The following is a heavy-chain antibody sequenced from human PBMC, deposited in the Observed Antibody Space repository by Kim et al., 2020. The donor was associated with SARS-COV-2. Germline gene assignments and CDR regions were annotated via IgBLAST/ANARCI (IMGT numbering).Heavy chain of an antibody. D-gene: IGHD6-13*01. V-gene: IGHV7-4-1*02. J-gene: IGHJ3*02. CDR1: GYTFTSYA. CDR2: INTNTGNP. CDR3: ARGTAAHKLYSSSWYLIPNDAFDI. Sequence: ASVKVSCKASGYTFTSYAMNWVRQAPGQGLEWMGWINTNTGNPTYAQGFTGRFVFSLDTSVSTAYLQISSLKAEDTAVYYCARGTAAHKLYSSSWYLIPNDAFDIWGQGTMVTVSS.